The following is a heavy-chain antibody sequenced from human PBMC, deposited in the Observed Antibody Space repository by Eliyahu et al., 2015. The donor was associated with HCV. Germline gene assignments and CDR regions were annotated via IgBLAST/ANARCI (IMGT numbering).Heavy chain of an antibody. Sequence: QVQLVQSGAXVKKPGASVKVSCKASGYTFTSYYMHWVRQAPGQGLEWMGIINPSGGSTSYAQKFQGRVTMTRDTSTSTVYMELSSLRSEDTAVYYCARAGITIFGVVPFDYWGQGTLVTVSS. V-gene: IGHV1-46*01. J-gene: IGHJ4*02. D-gene: IGHD3-3*01. CDR3: ARAGITIFGVVPFDY. CDR1: GYTFTSYY. CDR2: INPSGGST.